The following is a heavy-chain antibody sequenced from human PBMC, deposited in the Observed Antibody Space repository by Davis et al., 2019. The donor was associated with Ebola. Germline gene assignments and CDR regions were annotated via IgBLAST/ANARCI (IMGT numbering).Heavy chain of an antibody. Sequence: GSLRLSCTVSGGSISSYYWSWIRQPPGKGLEWIGYIYYSGSTNYNPSLKSRVTISVDKSTNQFPLKLSSVTAADTAVYYCARVGYDSSGYYLTYYFDYWGQGTLVTVSS. D-gene: IGHD3-22*01. CDR3: ARVGYDSSGYYLTYYFDY. CDR2: IYYSGST. J-gene: IGHJ4*02. V-gene: IGHV4-59*01. CDR1: GGSISSYY.